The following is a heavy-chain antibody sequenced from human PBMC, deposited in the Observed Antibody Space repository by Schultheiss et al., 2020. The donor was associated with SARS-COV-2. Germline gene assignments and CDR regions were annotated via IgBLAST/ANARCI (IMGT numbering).Heavy chain of an antibody. CDR1: GGSFSGHY. J-gene: IGHJ3*02. CDR2: IYYSGST. D-gene: IGHD4-17*01. V-gene: IGHV4-59*11. Sequence: QTLSLTCAVYGGSFSGHYWSWIRQPPGKGLEWIGYIYYSGSTNYNPSLKSRVTISVDTSKNQFSLKLSSVTAADTAVYYCAVTTVTRRFDAFDIWGQGTMVTVSS. CDR3: AVTTVTRRFDAFDI.